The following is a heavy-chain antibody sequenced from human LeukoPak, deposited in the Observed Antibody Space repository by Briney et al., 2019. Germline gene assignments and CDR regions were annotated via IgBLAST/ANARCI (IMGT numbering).Heavy chain of an antibody. CDR1: GGSFSGYY. V-gene: IGHV4-34*01. D-gene: IGHD6-13*01. Sequence: PSETLSLTCAVYGGSFSGYYWSWIRQPPGKGLEWIGEINHSGSTNYNPSLKSRVIISVDTSKNQFSLKLSSVTAADTAVYYCARRRVSPNYFDYWGQGTLVTVSS. CDR3: ARRRVSPNYFDY. J-gene: IGHJ4*02. CDR2: INHSGST.